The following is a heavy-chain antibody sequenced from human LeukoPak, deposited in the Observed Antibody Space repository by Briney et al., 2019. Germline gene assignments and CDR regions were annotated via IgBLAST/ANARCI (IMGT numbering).Heavy chain of an antibody. J-gene: IGHJ6*03. D-gene: IGHD1-14*01. CDR1: GGALSGYD. Sequence: SDPLTLPCGVYGGALSGYDSRWFRQSPGEARGWGGEIILGRSTKYNPSLKRRVTISLGTCNNQFSPYLGPVRAADTAVYYCASGHRLEPYYSYNYMDVWGKGTPVTVSS. V-gene: IGHV4-34*12. CDR2: IILGRST. CDR3: ASGHRLEPYYSYNYMDV.